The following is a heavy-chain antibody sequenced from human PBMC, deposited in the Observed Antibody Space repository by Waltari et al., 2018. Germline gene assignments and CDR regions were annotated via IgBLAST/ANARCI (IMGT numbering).Heavy chain of an antibody. V-gene: IGHV4-59*11. CDR1: GGSISSHY. CDR3: ARHYYGSGSYYNTLDY. D-gene: IGHD3-10*01. CDR2: IYYIGST. Sequence: QVQLQESGPGLVKPSETLSLTCTVSGGSISSHYCSWIRQPPGKGLEWIGYIYYIGSTNYNPSLKSRVTISVDTSKNQFSLKLSSVTAADTAVYYCARHYYGSGSYYNTLDYWGQGTLVTVSS. J-gene: IGHJ4*02.